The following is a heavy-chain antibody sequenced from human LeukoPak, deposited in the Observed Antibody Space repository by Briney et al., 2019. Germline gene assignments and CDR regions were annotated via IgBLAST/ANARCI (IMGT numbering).Heavy chain of an antibody. CDR1: GFTVRSYA. D-gene: IGHD3-10*01. CDR3: ARAKGGPYKY. V-gene: IGHV3-30*01. CDR2: MSLDGRYK. Sequence: GRSLRLSCAATGFTVRSYAMHWVRQARGKGRGWVAAMSLDGRYKYYAECVKCRFTISRDNSNNTVSLEMNSLRAEHSAVFCCARAKGGPYKYWGQGTLVTVSS. J-gene: IGHJ1*01.